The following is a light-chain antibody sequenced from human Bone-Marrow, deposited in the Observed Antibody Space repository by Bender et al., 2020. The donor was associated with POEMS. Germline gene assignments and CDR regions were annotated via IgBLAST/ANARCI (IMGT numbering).Light chain of an antibody. CDR1: KIGSKS. Sequence: VLTQAPSLSVAPGKTARITCGGKKIGSKSVSWYQQKPGQAPVLVVYDDSDRPSEIPQRFSGTNAGNTATLIIGAVEVGDEADYYCQVWDTNSDQCVFGGGTKLTVL. V-gene: IGLV3-21*03. J-gene: IGLJ2*01. CDR3: QVWDTNSDQCV. CDR2: DDS.